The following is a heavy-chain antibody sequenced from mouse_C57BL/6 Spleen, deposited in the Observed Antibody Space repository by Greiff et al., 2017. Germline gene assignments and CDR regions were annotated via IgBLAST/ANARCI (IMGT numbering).Heavy chain of an antibody. CDR2: IDPETGGT. V-gene: IGHV1-15*01. J-gene: IGHJ2*01. Sequence: QVQLKESGAELVRPGASVTLSCKASGYTFTDYEMHWVKQTPVHGLEWIGAIDPETGGTAYNQKFKGKAILTADKSSSTAYMELRSLTSEDSAVYYCTRRGYSNSYFDYWCQGTTLTVSS. CDR1: GYTFTDYE. D-gene: IGHD2-5*01. CDR3: TRRGYSNSYFDY.